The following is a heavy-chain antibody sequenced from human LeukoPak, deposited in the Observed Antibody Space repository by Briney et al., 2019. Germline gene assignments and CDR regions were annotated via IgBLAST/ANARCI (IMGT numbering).Heavy chain of an antibody. CDR1: GFTFTNFA. J-gene: IGHJ3*02. Sequence: GGSLRLSCAASGFTFTNFALSWLRQSPEMGLEWVSSISGPATSTYYADSVKGRFTISRDNSKNTLYLQMNSLRAEDTAVYYCARDMGATFSNAFDIWGQGTMVTVSS. D-gene: IGHD1-26*01. V-gene: IGHV3-23*01. CDR2: ISGPATST. CDR3: ARDMGATFSNAFDI.